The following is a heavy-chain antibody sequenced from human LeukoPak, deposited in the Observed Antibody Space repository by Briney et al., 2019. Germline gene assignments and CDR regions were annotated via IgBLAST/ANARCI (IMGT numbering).Heavy chain of an antibody. CDR1: GGSFSGYY. V-gene: IGHV4-34*01. Sequence: PSETLSLTCAVYGGSFSGYYWSWIRQPPGKGLEWIGEINHSGSTNYNPSLKSRVTISVDTSKNQFSLKLSSVTAADTAVYYCARISLWGTLGYWGQGTLVTVSS. D-gene: IGHD3-16*01. J-gene: IGHJ4*02. CDR3: ARISLWGTLGY. CDR2: INHSGST.